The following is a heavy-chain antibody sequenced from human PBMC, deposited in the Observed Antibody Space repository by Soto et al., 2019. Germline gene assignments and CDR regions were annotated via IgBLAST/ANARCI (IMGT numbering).Heavy chain of an antibody. Sequence: QVHLVQSGAEVKKAGASVKVSCKASGYTFTSYGITWVRQAPGQGHEWMGWISAHNGNTDYAQKLQGRVIVTRDTSTSTAYMELRSLRSDDTAVYYCARGRYGDYWGQGALVTVSS. CDR3: ARGRYGDY. CDR2: ISAHNGNT. CDR1: GYTFTSYG. V-gene: IGHV1-18*01. J-gene: IGHJ4*02. D-gene: IGHD1-1*01.